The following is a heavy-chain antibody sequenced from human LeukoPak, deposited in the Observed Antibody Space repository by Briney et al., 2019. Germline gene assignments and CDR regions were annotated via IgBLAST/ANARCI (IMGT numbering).Heavy chain of an antibody. D-gene: IGHD1-26*01. CDR1: GFTFSSYG. CDR2: ISYDGSNK. J-gene: IGHJ3*02. Sequence: GGSLRLSCAASGFTFSSYGMHWVRQAPGKGLEWVAVISYDGSNKYYADSVKGRFTISRDNSKNTLYLQMNSLRGEDTAVYYCARGGSYLSAFDIWGQGTMVTVSS. V-gene: IGHV3-30*03. CDR3: ARGGSYLSAFDI.